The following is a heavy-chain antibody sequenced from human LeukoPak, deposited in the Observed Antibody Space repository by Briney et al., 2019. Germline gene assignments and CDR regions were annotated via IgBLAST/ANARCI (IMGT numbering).Heavy chain of an antibody. CDR3: AREDAMDYYYYYGMDV. D-gene: IGHD2-2*01. J-gene: IGHJ6*02. CDR1: GFTFSSYW. CDR2: IKQDGSEK. V-gene: IGHV3-7*01. Sequence: GGSLRLSCEASGFTFSSYWMSWVRQAPGKGLEWVDNIKQDGSEKYYVDSVKGRFTISRDNAKNSLYLQMNSLRAEDTAVYYCAREDAMDYYYYYGMDVWGQGTTVTVSS.